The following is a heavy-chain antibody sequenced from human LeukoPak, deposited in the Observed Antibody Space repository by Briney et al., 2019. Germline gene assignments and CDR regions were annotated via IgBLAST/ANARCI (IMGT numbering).Heavy chain of an antibody. CDR2: ISWNSGSI. CDR3: AKLGPKLWAFDI. D-gene: IGHD3-10*01. J-gene: IGHJ3*02. Sequence: GGSLRLSCAASGFTFDDYAMHWVRQAPGKGLEWVSGISWNSGSIGYADSVKGRFTIPRDNAKNSLYLQMNSLRAEDTALYYCAKLGPKLWAFDIWGQGTMVTVSS. V-gene: IGHV3-9*01. CDR1: GFTFDDYA.